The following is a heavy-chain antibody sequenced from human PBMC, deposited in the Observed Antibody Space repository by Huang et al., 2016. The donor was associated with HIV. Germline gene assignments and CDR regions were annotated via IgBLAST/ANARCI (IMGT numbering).Heavy chain of an antibody. CDR2: VNDGGDI. D-gene: IGHD3-10*01. CDR1: GESLGTYY. Sequence: QVQLQQWGAGLLKPSETLALTCAVYGESLGTYYWAWIRRPPGKGLQCMGEVNDGGDINYNPALESRVTISVDTSRNQVSLTLTSMTAADTATYYCARRFRVAATRKWFDPWGQGTLVIVSS. V-gene: IGHV4-34*01. CDR3: ARRFRVAATRKWFDP. J-gene: IGHJ5*02.